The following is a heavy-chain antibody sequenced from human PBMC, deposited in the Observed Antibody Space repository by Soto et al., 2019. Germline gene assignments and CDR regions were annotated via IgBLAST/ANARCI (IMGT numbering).Heavy chain of an antibody. J-gene: IGHJ6*02. CDR3: AKDLSDCTHGVCYTVHFFSGMDV. D-gene: IGHD2-8*01. CDR2: MSYDGSNK. CDR1: GFPFSSYG. Sequence: GGSLRLSCAASGFPFSSYGMHWVRQAPGKGLEWVAVMSYDGSNKYYADSVKGRFTISRDNSKNTLYLQMNSPRAEDTAVYYCAKDLSDCTHGVCYTVHFFSGMDVWGQGTTVTVSS. V-gene: IGHV3-30*18.